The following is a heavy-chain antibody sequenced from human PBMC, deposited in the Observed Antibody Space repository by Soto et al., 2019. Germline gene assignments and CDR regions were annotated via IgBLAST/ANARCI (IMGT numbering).Heavy chain of an antibody. CDR3: AKGTLGAIPIRGGFDP. CDR2: INPNSGGT. D-gene: IGHD1-26*01. Sequence: ASVKVSCKASGYTFTGYYMHWVRQAPGQGLEWMGWINPNSGGTNYAQKFQGRVTMTRDTSISTAYMELSRLRSDDTAVYYCAKGTLGAIPIRGGFDPWGQGTLVTVSS. V-gene: IGHV1-2*02. CDR1: GYTFTGYY. J-gene: IGHJ5*02.